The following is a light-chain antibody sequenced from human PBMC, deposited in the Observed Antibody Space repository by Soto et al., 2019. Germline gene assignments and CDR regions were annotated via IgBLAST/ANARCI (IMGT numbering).Light chain of an antibody. CDR2: EVN. CDR3: SSYTGDNTWM. J-gene: IGLJ3*02. CDR1: RSDIGAYKY. Sequence: QSALTQPASVSGSPGQPITISCSGTRSDIGAYKYVSWYQQHPGKVPKLMIYEVNNRPSGVSDRFSGSKSGNTASLTISGLQAEDEADYYCSSYTGDNTWMFGGGTKVTVL. V-gene: IGLV2-14*01.